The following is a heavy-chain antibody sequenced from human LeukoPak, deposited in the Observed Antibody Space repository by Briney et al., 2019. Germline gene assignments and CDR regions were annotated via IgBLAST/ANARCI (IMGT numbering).Heavy chain of an antibody. Sequence: ASVKVSCKASVYTLTGYYIHWVRQAPGQGLEWMGWINANSGGTNSAPKFQGRVTMTRDTSISPAYMELSRLRSDDTVVYYCARLFSGGLRYFGWLLDYWGQGTLVTVSS. CDR3: ARLFSGGLRYFGWLLDY. D-gene: IGHD3-9*01. J-gene: IGHJ4*02. CDR1: VYTLTGYY. CDR2: INANSGGT. V-gene: IGHV1-2*02.